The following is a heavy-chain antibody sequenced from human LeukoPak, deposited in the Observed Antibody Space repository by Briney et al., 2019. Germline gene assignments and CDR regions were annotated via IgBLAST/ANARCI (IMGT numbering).Heavy chain of an antibody. CDR1: GFTFNDYA. V-gene: IGHV3-21*01. D-gene: IGHD6-13*01. CDR3: ARDPHNVAANWFDP. CDR2: ISDDGAYI. Sequence: PGGSLRLSCAASGFTFNDYAMNCVRQAPGEGLEWVSSISDDGAYIYYADSVKGRFTISRDNANNSLYLQMNSLSPEDTAVYYCARDPHNVAANWFDPWGQGALVTVSS. J-gene: IGHJ5*02.